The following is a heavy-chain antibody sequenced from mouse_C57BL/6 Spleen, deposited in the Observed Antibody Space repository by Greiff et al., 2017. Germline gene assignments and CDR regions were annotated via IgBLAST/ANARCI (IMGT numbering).Heavy chain of an antibody. J-gene: IGHJ2*01. D-gene: IGHD3-2*02. CDR2: IDPSASYT. CDR1: GYTFTSYW. CDR3: ARAAAQADY. V-gene: IGHV1-69*01. Sequence: VQLQQPGAELVMPGASVQLSCKASGYTFTSYWLPWVKQRPGQGLAWLGEIDPSASYTNYNQKFKGKSTLTVDKSSSTAYMQLSSLTSEDSAVYYCARAAAQADYWGQGTTRTVSS.